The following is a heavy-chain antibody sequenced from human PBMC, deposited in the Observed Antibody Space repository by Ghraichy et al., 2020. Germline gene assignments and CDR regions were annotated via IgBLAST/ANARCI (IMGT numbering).Heavy chain of an antibody. J-gene: IGHJ3*02. CDR3: ARLCDGNADN. V-gene: IGHV1-69*13. Sequence: SVKVSCKASGDTFGRNAFSWVRQAPGQGLEWMGGIIPLLGRIRYAQKFQGRVTIDADVSTRTAYMELSSLTSEDTAVYYCARLCDGNADNWGQGTKVSVSS. CDR1: GDTFGRNA. CDR2: IIPLLGRI. D-gene: IGHD2-21*02.